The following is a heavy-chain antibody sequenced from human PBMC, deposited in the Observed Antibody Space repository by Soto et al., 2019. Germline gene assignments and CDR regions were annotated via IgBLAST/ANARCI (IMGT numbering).Heavy chain of an antibody. Sequence: ASVKVSCKASGYTFSTYGMHWVRQAPGQSLEWMGWLNGGTGQTRYSQRFQDRVIITRDTSASTGYMELSSLRSEDTAVYYCARGKGMEENYFYYGLDVWGQGTTVTVSS. CDR2: LNGGTGQT. D-gene: IGHD1-1*01. V-gene: IGHV1-3*01. J-gene: IGHJ6*02. CDR1: GYTFSTYG. CDR3: ARGKGMEENYFYYGLDV.